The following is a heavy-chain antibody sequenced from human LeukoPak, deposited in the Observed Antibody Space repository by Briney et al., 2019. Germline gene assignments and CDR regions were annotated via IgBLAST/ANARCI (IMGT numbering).Heavy chain of an antibody. V-gene: IGHV3-7*03. Sequence: PGGSLRLSCAASGFTFRSFWMSWVGQAPGKGLEGVANIKQDASEKFYVDSVKGRFTISRDNRKNSLDLQMNSLRVEDTAVYYCARDGLSAALDFWGQGTLVIVSS. J-gene: IGHJ4*02. CDR1: GFTFRSFW. CDR2: IKQDASEK. CDR3: ARDGLSAALDF. D-gene: IGHD6-25*01.